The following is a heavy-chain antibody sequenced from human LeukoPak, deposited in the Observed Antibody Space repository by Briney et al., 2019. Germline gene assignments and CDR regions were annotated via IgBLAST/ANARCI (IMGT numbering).Heavy chain of an antibody. J-gene: IGHJ4*02. CDR3: AKDPYYYDSSGPREYYFDY. V-gene: IGHV3-23*01. D-gene: IGHD3-22*01. Sequence: GGSLRLSCAASGLTFSSYAMSWVRQAPGKGLEWVSAISGSGGSTYYADSVKGRFTISRDNSKNTLYLQMNSLRAEDTAVYYCAKDPYYYDSSGPREYYFDYWGQGTLVTVSS. CDR1: GLTFSSYA. CDR2: ISGSGGST.